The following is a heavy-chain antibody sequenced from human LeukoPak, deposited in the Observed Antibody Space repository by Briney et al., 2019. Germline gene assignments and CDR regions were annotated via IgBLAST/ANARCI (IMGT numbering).Heavy chain of an antibody. J-gene: IGHJ4*02. V-gene: IGHV4-34*01. CDR1: GGSFSGYY. Sequence: SGTLSLTCAVYGGSFSGYYWSWIRQPPGKGLEWIGEINHSGSTNYNPSLKSRVTISVDTSKNQFSLKLSSVTAADTAVYYCARGGRRGYDFWSGYPYYFDYWGQGTLVTVSS. CDR3: ARGGRRGYDFWSGYPYYFDY. CDR2: INHSGST. D-gene: IGHD3-3*01.